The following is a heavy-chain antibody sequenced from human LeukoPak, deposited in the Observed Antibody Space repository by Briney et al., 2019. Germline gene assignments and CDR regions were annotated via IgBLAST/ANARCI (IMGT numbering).Heavy chain of an antibody. CDR2: ISGYNGNT. D-gene: IGHD4/OR15-4a*01. Sequence: ASVKVSCKASGYTFSSYGISWVRQAPGQGLEWMGWISGYNGNTHYAQKVQGRVTMTTDTTTSTAYMELRSLRSDDTAIYYCARKEHYGAYYYYYYYMDVWGKGTTVTISS. J-gene: IGHJ6*03. CDR1: GYTFSSYG. CDR3: ARKEHYGAYYYYYYYMDV. V-gene: IGHV1-18*01.